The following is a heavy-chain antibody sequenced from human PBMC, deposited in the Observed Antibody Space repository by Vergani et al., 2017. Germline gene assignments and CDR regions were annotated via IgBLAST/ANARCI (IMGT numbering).Heavy chain of an antibody. J-gene: IGHJ4*02. CDR3: ARGGMTIFGVVTAFDY. CDR1: GGSISSGGYS. D-gene: IGHD3-3*01. Sequence: QLQLQESGSGLVKPSQTLSLTCAVSGGSISSGGYSWSWIRQPPGKGLEWIGYIYHSGSTYYNPSLKSRVTISVDRSKNQFALKLSSVTAADTAVYYCARGGMTIFGVVTAFDYWGQGTLVTVSS. V-gene: IGHV4-30-2*01. CDR2: IYHSGST.